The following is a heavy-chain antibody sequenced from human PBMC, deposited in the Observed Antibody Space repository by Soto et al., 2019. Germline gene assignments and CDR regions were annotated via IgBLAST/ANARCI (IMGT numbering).Heavy chain of an antibody. CDR1: GGSISSYY. J-gene: IGHJ4*02. CDR3: ARSRSIWTYFDY. V-gene: IGHV4-59*01. CDR2: IYYSGST. D-gene: IGHD3-3*02. Sequence: SETLSLTCTVSGGSISSYYWSWIRPPPGKGLEWIGYIYYSGSTNYNPSLKSRVTISVDTSKTQFSLKLSSVTAADTAVYYCARSRSIWTYFDYWGQGTLVTVSS.